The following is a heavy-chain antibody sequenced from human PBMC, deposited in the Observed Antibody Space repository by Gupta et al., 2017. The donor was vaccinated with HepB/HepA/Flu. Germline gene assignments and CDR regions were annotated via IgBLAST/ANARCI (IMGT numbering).Heavy chain of an antibody. CDR1: GGSISTSSYY. Sequence: QLQLQESGPGLVKPSATLSLTCTVSGGSISTSSYYWGWIRQPPGKGLEWIGSIYYSGSTYYNPSLKSRVTISVDTSKNQFSLKLSSVTAADTAVYYCASLPPFNYMDVWGKGTTVTVSS. V-gene: IGHV4-39*01. D-gene: IGHD2/OR15-2a*01. J-gene: IGHJ6*03. CDR2: IYYSGST. CDR3: ASLPPFNYMDV.